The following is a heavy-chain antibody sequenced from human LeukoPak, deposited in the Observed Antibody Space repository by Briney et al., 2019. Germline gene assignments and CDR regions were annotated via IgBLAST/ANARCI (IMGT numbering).Heavy chain of an antibody. Sequence: GGSLRLSCAASGYSFADYAMHWVRQAPGKGLEWVSGISWNSGSIGYADSVKGRFTISRDNAKNSLDLQMNSLRAEDTALYYCAKGYCSSTRCHYYYMDVWGKGTTVTVSS. D-gene: IGHD2-2*01. CDR1: GYSFADYA. V-gene: IGHV3-9*01. CDR2: ISWNSGSI. J-gene: IGHJ6*03. CDR3: AKGYCSSTRCHYYYMDV.